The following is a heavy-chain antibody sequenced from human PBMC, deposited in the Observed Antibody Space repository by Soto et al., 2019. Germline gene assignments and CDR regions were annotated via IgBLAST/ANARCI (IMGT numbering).Heavy chain of an antibody. D-gene: IGHD6-19*01. CDR1: GFTFSSYS. J-gene: IGHJ4*02. Sequence: EVQLVESGGGLVKPGGSLRLSGAASGFTFSSYSMNWVRQAPGKGLEWVSSISSSSSYIYYADSVKGRFTISRDNAKNSLYLQMNSLRAEDTAVYYCARDFTGYSSGWYFWGQGTLVTVSS. CDR2: ISSSSSYI. CDR3: ARDFTGYSSGWYF. V-gene: IGHV3-21*01.